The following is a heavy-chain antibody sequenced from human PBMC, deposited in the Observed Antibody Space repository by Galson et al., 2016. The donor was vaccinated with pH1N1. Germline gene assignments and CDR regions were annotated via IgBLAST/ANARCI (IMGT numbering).Heavy chain of an antibody. CDR3: ARSYCSSTSCYGGSYYYCGMDV. D-gene: IGHD2-2*01. CDR2: INTDTGNP. CDR1: GYTFTSNA. V-gene: IGHV7-4-1*04. J-gene: IGHJ6*02. Sequence: SVKVSCKASGYTFTSNAMNWVRQAPGQGLEWMGWINTDTGNPTYAQGFTGRFVFSLDTSVSMAYLQISSLKAEDTAVYYCARSYCSSTSCYGGSYYYCGMDVWGQGTTVTVSS.